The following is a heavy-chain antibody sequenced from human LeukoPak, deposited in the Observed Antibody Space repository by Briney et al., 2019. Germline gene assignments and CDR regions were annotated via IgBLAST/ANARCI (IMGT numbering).Heavy chain of an antibody. V-gene: IGHV1-2*02. J-gene: IGHJ3*01. Sequence: ASVKVSCKASGYTFTDYYIHWMRQAPGQGLEWMGWINPKRGVTTYAQKFQGRVTMTRDTSITTAYTELTRLRSDDTTIYYCARERNYGDYGNAFDVWGQRTKVTVSS. D-gene: IGHD4-17*01. CDR1: GYTFTDYY. CDR2: INPKRGVT. CDR3: ARERNYGDYGNAFDV.